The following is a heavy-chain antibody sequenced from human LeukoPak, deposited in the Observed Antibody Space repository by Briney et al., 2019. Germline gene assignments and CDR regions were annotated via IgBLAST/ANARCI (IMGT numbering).Heavy chain of an antibody. V-gene: IGHV3-7*01. J-gene: IGHJ4*02. CDR3: ERVPWELLQGYTKNDY. CDR1: GFTFSRYW. CDR2: IKQDGSEK. D-gene: IGHD1-26*01. Sequence: GGSLRLSCEVSGFTFSRYWMSWVRQAPGKGLEWVANIKQDGSEKYYVDSVKGRFTISRDNAKNSLSLQLNSLRAEDTAVYYCERVPWELLQGYTKNDYWGKGTLVTVSS.